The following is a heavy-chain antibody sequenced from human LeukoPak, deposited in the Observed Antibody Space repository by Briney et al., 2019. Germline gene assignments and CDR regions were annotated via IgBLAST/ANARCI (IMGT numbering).Heavy chain of an antibody. CDR2: IKSRIAGGTT. CDR1: GFSFTEAW. CDR3: TFPVEWLGGEDYYYGMDV. V-gene: IGHV3-15*01. J-gene: IGHJ6*02. Sequence: PGGSLRLSCAASGFSFTEAWMGWVRLTPGKGMEWIGRIKSRIAGGTTNYATPVQGRFTISRDDSKNTLYLQMNSLKTEDTAVYYCTFPVEWLGGEDYYYGMDVWGQGTTVTVSS. D-gene: IGHD6-19*01.